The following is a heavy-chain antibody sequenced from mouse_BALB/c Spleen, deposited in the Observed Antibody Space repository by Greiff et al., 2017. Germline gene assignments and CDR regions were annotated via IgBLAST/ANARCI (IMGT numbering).Heavy chain of an antibody. CDR1: GYTFTSYY. D-gene: IGHD1-1*01. V-gene: IGHV1S81*02. J-gene: IGHJ2*01. CDR2: INPSNGGT. CDR3: TRSGYYYGDY. Sequence: VQLQQSGAELVKPGASVKLSCKASGYTFTSYYMYWVKQRPGQGLEWIGEINPSNGGTNFNEKFKSKATLTVDKSSSTAYMQLSSLTSEDSAVYYCTRSGYYYGDYWGQGTTLTVSS.